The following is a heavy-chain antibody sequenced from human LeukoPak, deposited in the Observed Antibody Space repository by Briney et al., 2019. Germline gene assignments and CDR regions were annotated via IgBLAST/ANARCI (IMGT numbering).Heavy chain of an antibody. CDR1: GYTFTSYY. CDR3: ADLVYCSSSSCYEPFNQT. D-gene: IGHD2-2*01. J-gene: IGHJ4*02. CDR2: INPSGGST. V-gene: IGHV1-46*01. Sequence: ASVKVSCKASGYTFTSYYMHWVRQAPGQGLEWMGIINPSGGSTSYAQKFQGRVTMTRDTSTSTVYMELSSLRSEDTAVYYCADLVYCSSSSCYEPFNQTWGQGTLVIVSP.